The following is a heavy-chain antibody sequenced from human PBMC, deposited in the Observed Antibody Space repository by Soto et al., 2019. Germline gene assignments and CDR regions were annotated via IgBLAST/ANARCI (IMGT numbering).Heavy chain of an antibody. CDR2: IYYSGST. D-gene: IGHD2-15*01. Sequence: SETLSLTCTVSGGSISSYYWSWIRQPPGKGLEWIGYIYYSGSTNYNPSLKSRVTISLDTSENQFSLNLTSVTAADTAVYYCARSGVRGCSGGSCYAYWGQGTLVTVSS. CDR3: ARSGVRGCSGGSCYAY. CDR1: GGSISSYY. V-gene: IGHV4-59*01. J-gene: IGHJ4*02.